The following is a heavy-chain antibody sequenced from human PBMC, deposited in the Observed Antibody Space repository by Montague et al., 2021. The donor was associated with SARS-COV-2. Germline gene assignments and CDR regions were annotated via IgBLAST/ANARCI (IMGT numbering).Heavy chain of an antibody. D-gene: IGHD3-22*01. V-gene: IGHV4-59*08. CDR1: GGSISSYY. J-gene: IGHJ6*02. CDR2: IYYSGST. CDR3: ATEVADSSGYYYVPYYYYGMDV. Sequence: SETLSLTCTVSGGSISSYYWSWIRQPPGKGLEWIGYIYYSGSTNYNPSXXSRVTISVDTSKNQFSLKLSSVTAADTAVYYCATEVADSSGYYYVPYYYYGMDVWGQGTTVTVSS.